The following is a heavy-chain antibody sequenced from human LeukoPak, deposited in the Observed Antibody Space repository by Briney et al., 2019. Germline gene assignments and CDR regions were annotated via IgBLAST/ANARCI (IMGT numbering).Heavy chain of an antibody. J-gene: IGHJ4*01. V-gene: IGHV3-11*01. D-gene: IGHD2-8*01. CDR3: STDPRLLIY. CDR2: ISGSGSDI. Sequence: GGSLRLSCVVSGFGFSDSYMTWIRQTPGRGLEWLAYISGSGSDIYYADSVKGRFTISRDNAKNSLYLQMNSLRPDDTALYYCSTDPRLLIYWGHGTLVTVSS. CDR1: GFGFSDSY.